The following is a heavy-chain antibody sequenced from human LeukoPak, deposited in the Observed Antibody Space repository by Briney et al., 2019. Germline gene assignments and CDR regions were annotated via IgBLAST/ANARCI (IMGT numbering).Heavy chain of an antibody. Sequence: PGGSLRLPCAGSGFTFSSHWMTWVRQAPGKGPEWVANIKEDGSQKYYVDSVKGRFIISRDNAKNSLYLQMNSLRAEDTAVYYCARWVYLDYWGQGTLVTVSS. V-gene: IGHV3-7*02. CDR1: GFTFSSHW. CDR3: ARWVYLDY. CDR2: IKEDGSQK. J-gene: IGHJ4*02.